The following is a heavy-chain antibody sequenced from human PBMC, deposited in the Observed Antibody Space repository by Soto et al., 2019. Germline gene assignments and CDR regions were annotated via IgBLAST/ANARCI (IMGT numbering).Heavy chain of an antibody. CDR1: GFTFSNAW. D-gene: IGHD3-10*01. V-gene: IGHV3-15*01. Sequence: GGSLRLSCAASGFTFSNAWMSWVRQAPGKGLEWVGRIKSKTDGGTTDYAAPVKGRFAISRDDSKNTLYLQMNSLKTEDTAVYYCTTDGYYYGSGSYYSSGQGTLVTVSS. CDR2: IKSKTDGGTT. CDR3: TTDGYYYGSGSYYS. J-gene: IGHJ5*02.